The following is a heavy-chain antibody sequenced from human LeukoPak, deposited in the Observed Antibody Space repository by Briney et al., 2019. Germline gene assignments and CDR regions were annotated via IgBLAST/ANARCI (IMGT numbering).Heavy chain of an antibody. CDR3: AREDDGSGSYNDY. J-gene: IGHJ4*02. Sequence: GASLRLSCAASGFTFSCYSMNWVHQAPGKGLEWVSSIRSSSSYIYSADPVKGRFTTSRDNATNSLYLQMNSLRAEDTAVYYTAREDDGSGSYNDYWGPGTLVSVSS. D-gene: IGHD3-10*01. V-gene: IGHV3-21*01. CDR2: IRSSSSYI. CDR1: GFTFSCYS.